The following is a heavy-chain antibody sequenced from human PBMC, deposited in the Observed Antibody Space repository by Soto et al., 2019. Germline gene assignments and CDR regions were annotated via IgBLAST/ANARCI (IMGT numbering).Heavy chain of an antibody. V-gene: IGHV1-2*02. J-gene: IGHJ6*02. Sequence: ASVKSSCKASGYTFTGHYIHWVPQAPEQGPEWMGEIGPESGATRYAQKFQGRVTMTRDMSITTVYMELNTLSPDDTAVYYCAKSLSTAVNYGLDVWGQGTSVTVSS. CDR3: AKSLSTAVNYGLDV. CDR1: GYTFTGHY. D-gene: IGHD2-2*01. CDR2: IGPESGAT.